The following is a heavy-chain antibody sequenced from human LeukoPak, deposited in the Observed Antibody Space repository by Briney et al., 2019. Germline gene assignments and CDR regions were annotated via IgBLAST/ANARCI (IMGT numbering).Heavy chain of an antibody. Sequence: GGSLRLSCAASGFTFSKSWMSWVRQAPGQGLEWVAAIQDDGSVKDYVDSVKGRFTISRDNAKNSLYLQMYTLRAEDTAVYYCARDGPPAGLYFDNWGQGTLVTVSS. CDR2: IQDDGSVK. V-gene: IGHV3-7*01. J-gene: IGHJ4*02. CDR1: GFTFSKSW. CDR3: ARDGPPAGLYFDN. D-gene: IGHD2-2*01.